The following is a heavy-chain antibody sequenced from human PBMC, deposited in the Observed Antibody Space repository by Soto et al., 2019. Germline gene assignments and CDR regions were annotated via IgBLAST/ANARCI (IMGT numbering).Heavy chain of an antibody. D-gene: IGHD1-26*01. V-gene: IGHV3-23*01. Sequence: EVLLLESGGGLVQPGGSLRLSCEASGFSFSSFAMNWVRQAPGKGLEWVSAIGDSGASTYYADSVKGRFTISRDNSRNTLYLHLNGLRAEVTSVYYCATGVELDVWGNGTTVTVSS. CDR3: ATGVELDV. J-gene: IGHJ6*04. CDR2: IGDSGAST. CDR1: GFSFSSFA.